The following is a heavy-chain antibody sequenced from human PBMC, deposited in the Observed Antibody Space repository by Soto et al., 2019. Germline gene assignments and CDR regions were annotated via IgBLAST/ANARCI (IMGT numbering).Heavy chain of an antibody. Sequence: QVQLVQSGAEVKKPGSSVKVSCKASGGTFGSYAISWVRQAPGQGLEWMGGIIPIPGTANYAQKFQGRVTMAADSSTSTAYMELSSLRSEDTAVYYCARSQGSSTSLEIYYYYYYGMDVWGQGTTVTVSS. J-gene: IGHJ6*02. CDR2: IIPIPGTA. CDR1: GGTFGSYA. V-gene: IGHV1-69*01. D-gene: IGHD2-2*01. CDR3: ARSQGSSTSLEIYYYYYYGMDV.